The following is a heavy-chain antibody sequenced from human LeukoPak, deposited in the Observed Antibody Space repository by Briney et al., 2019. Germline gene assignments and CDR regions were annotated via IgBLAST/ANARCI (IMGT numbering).Heavy chain of an antibody. CDR3: TTPGSSTAFDI. Sequence: GGSLRLSCAGSGFTFTDAWMSWVRQAPGKGLEWVGRIKSKTDGGTTDYAAPVKGRFTISRDDSKNTLYLQMNSLKTEDTAVYYCTTPGSSTAFDIWDQGTMVTVSS. D-gene: IGHD3-10*01. CDR2: IKSKTDGGTT. J-gene: IGHJ3*02. CDR1: GFTFTDAW. V-gene: IGHV3-15*01.